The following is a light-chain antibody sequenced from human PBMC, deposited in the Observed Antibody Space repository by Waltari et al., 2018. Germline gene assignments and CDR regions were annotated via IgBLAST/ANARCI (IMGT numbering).Light chain of an antibody. CDR3: QQYENLPLT. Sequence: DIQMTQSQSSLSASVEERLNITCQASQNINNYLNWYQHKPGKGPKLLIYDVSDLERGVPPRFSGGGFGTEFKLIISSLQPEDAATYYCQQYENLPLTFGGGTTVEI. V-gene: IGKV1-33*01. CDR1: QNINNY. CDR2: DVS. J-gene: IGKJ4*01.